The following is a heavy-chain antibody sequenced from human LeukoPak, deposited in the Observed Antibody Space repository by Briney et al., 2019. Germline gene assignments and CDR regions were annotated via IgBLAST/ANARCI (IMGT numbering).Heavy chain of an antibody. D-gene: IGHD3-22*01. CDR3: TRGSIAYYYMDV. CDR1: GGSISSYY. J-gene: IGHJ6*03. CDR2: MYSSGST. Sequence: SETLSLTCTVSGGSISSYYWTWIRQPPGKGLEWIGYMYSSGSTNYNPSLKSRVTISVDTSKNQFSLKLSSVTAADTAVYYCTRGSIAYYYMDVWGKGTTVTISS. V-gene: IGHV4-59*01.